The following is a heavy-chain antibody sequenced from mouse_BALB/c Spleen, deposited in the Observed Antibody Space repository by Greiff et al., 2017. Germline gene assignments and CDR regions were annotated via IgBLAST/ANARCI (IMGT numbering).Heavy chain of an antibody. J-gene: IGHJ2*01. V-gene: IGHV5-6*01. D-gene: IGHD1-1*01. CDR2: ISSGGSYT. CDR1: GFTFSSYG. CDR3: ARQGYYGSSRGYYFDY. Sequence: EVHLVESGGDLVKPGGSLKLSCAASGFTFSSYGMSWVRQTPDKRLEWVATISSGGSYTYYPDSVKGRFTISRDNAKNTLYLQMSSLKSEDTAMYYCARQGYYGSSRGYYFDYWGQGTTLTVSS.